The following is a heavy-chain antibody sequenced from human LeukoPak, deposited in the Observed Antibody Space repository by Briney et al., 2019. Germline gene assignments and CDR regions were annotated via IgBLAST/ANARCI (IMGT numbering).Heavy chain of an antibody. CDR3: AGGGDGYNPGVDY. J-gene: IGHJ4*02. CDR1: GGSISSGDYY. Sequence: SETLSLTCTVSGGSISSGDYYWSWIRQPPGKGLEWIGYIYYSGSTYYNPSLKSRVTISVDTSKNQFSLKLSSVTAADTAVYYCAGGGDGYNPGVDYWGQGTLVTVSS. CDR2: IYYSGST. D-gene: IGHD5-24*01. V-gene: IGHV4-30-4*02.